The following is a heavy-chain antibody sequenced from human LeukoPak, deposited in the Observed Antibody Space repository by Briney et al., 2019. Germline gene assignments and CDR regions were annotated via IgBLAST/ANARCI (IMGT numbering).Heavy chain of an antibody. J-gene: IGHJ4*02. Sequence: SQTLSLTCTVSGGSISSGEYYWSWIRQPPGKGPEWIGYIYYSGSTYYNPSLKSRVTISVDTSKNQFSLKLSSVTAADTAVYYCARYCSGGSCYDDSDYWGQGTLVTVSS. V-gene: IGHV4-30-4*01. CDR3: ARYCSGGSCYDDSDY. D-gene: IGHD2-15*01. CDR2: IYYSGST. CDR1: GGSISSGEYY.